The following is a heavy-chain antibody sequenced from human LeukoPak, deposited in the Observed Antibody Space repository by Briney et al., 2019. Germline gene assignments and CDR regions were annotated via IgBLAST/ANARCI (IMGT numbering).Heavy chain of an antibody. J-gene: IGHJ3*02. CDR2: IRSKAYGGTT. Sequence: GGSLRLSCTASGFTFGDYAMSWFRQDPGKGLEWVGFIRSKAYGGTTEYAASVKGRFTISRDDSKSIAYLQMNSLKTEDTAVYYCTRVYYGSGRSPAFDIWGQGTMVTVSS. CDR3: TRVYYGSGRSPAFDI. D-gene: IGHD3-10*01. CDR1: GFTFGDYA. V-gene: IGHV3-49*03.